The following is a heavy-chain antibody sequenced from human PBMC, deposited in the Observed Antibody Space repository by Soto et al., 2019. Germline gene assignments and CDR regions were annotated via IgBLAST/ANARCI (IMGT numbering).Heavy chain of an antibody. D-gene: IGHD4-17*01. CDR2: INPNSGGT. CDR3: ARSPYGDHRYYFDF. V-gene: IGHV1-2*04. J-gene: IGHJ4*02. CDR1: GYTFNSYV. Sequence: VSVKVACKACGYTFNSYVIPWVRQDPGQGLEWMAWINPNSGGTDYAQKFQGWVTMTRDTSSSTAHMELSRLKSDDTAVYYCARSPYGDHRYYFDFWGQGTLVTVSS.